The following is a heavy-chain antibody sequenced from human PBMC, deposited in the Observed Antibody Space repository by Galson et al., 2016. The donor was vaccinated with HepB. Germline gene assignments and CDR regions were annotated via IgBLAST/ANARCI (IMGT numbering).Heavy chain of an antibody. J-gene: IGHJ4*02. CDR2: ISNTSPTT. V-gene: IGHV3-48*02. D-gene: IGHD2-21*01. CDR1: GSSLSHYG. CDR3: VREYYGRLEQ. Sequence: SLRLSCAASGSSLSHYGMTWVRLAPGRGLEWISFISNTSPTTYYADSVRGRFTTSRDNAKNSLYLEMNSLRDEDTAVYFCVREYYGRLEQWGQGTLVTVSS.